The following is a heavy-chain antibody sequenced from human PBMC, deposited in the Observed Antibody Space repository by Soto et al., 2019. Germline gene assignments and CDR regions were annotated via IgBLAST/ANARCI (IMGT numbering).Heavy chain of an antibody. CDR3: ARVNWPTGPYNWFDP. Sequence: ASVKVSCKASGYTFTSYGISWVRQAPGQGLEWMGWISAYNGNTNYAQKLQGRVTMTTDTSTSTAYMELRSLRSDDTAVYYCARVNWPTGPYNWFDPWGQGTLVTVSS. CDR1: GYTFTSYG. V-gene: IGHV1-18*01. CDR2: ISAYNGNT. D-gene: IGHD2-8*02. J-gene: IGHJ5*02.